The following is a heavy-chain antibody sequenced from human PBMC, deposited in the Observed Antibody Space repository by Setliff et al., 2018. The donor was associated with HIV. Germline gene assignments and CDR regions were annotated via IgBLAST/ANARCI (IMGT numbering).Heavy chain of an antibody. CDR1: GFTVRNNY. V-gene: IGHV3-49*02. J-gene: IGHJ6*03. D-gene: IGHD5-18*01. CDR3: TTLRGYSFGLASYYYYYMDV. CDR2: TRSKVYGGTT. Sequence: LGGSLRLSCVASGFTVRNNYMSWVRQAPGKGLEWVGSTRSKVYGGTTEYAASVRGRFTISRDDSKSIAFLLMNSLKTEDTAVYYCTTLRGYSFGLASYYYYYMDVWGKGTTVTVSS.